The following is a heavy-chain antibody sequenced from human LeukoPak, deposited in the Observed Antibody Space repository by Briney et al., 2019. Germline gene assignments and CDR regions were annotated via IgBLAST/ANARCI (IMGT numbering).Heavy chain of an antibody. Sequence: PGGSLRLSCAGSGFTFSSYAMSWVRQAPGKGLEWVSGISGRGGTTYYADSVKGRFTISRDNSKNTLYLQMNSLRAEDTAVYYCARAPEWLIFDYWGQGTLVTVSS. CDR3: ARAPEWLIFDY. V-gene: IGHV3-23*01. J-gene: IGHJ4*02. D-gene: IGHD6-19*01. CDR2: ISGRGGTT. CDR1: GFTFSSYA.